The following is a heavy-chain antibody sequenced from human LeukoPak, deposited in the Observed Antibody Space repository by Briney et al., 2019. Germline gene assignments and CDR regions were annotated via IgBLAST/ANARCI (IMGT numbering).Heavy chain of an antibody. CDR2: ISSSGSTI. J-gene: IGHJ4*02. V-gene: IGHV3-48*03. CDR3: ARLGDYGVFFDY. CDR1: GFTFSSYE. Sequence: GGSLRLSCAASGFTFSSYEIIWVRQAPGKGLEWISYISSSGSTIYSADSVKGRFTISRDNAKNSLYLQMNSLRAEDTAVYYCARLGDYGVFFDYWGQGTLVTVSS. D-gene: IGHD4-17*01.